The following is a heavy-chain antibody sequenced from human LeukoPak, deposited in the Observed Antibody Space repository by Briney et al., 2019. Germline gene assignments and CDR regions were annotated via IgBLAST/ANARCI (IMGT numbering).Heavy chain of an antibody. CDR2: INHSGST. CDR1: GGSFSGYY. CDR3: ARYPGYSSSWYDY. V-gene: IGHV4-34*01. Sequence: SETLSLTCAVYGGSFSGYYWSWIRQPPGKGLEWIGEINHSGSTNYNPSLKSRATISVDTSKNQFSLKLSSVTAADTAVYYCARYPGYSSSWYDYWGQGTLVTVSS. J-gene: IGHJ4*02. D-gene: IGHD6-13*01.